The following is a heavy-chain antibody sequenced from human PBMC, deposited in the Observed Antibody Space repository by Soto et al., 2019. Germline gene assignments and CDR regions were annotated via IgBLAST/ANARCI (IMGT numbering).Heavy chain of an antibody. J-gene: IGHJ4*02. Sequence: PGGSLRLSCAASGFTFSNAWMSWVRQAPGKGLEWVGRIKSKTDGGTTDYAAPVKGRFTISRDDSKNTLYLQMNSLKTEDTAVYYCTTPPPTVTTEVPHDYWGQGTLVTVSS. D-gene: IGHD4-17*01. CDR3: TTPPPTVTTEVPHDY. V-gene: IGHV3-15*01. CDR2: IKSKTDGGTT. CDR1: GFTFSNAW.